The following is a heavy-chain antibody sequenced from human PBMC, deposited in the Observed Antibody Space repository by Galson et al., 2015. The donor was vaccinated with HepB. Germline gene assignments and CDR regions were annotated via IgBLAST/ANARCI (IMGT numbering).Heavy chain of an antibody. Sequence: SLRLSCAASGFTFSSYAMSWARQAPGKGLEWVSAISGSGGSTYYADSVKGRFTISRDNSKNALYLQMNSLRAEDTAVYYCAKEGMWQWLPGDYWGQGTLVTVSS. CDR3: AKEGMWQWLPGDY. CDR2: ISGSGGST. V-gene: IGHV3-23*01. J-gene: IGHJ4*02. D-gene: IGHD6-19*01. CDR1: GFTFSSYA.